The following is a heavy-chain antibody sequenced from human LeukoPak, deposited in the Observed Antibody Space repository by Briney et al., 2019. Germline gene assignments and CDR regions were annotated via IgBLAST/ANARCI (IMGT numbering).Heavy chain of an antibody. D-gene: IGHD3-22*01. CDR1: GGSISSYY. CDR3: ARGGGSWSDSSGFDY. J-gene: IGHJ4*02. CDR2: IYISGST. V-gene: IGHV4-4*07. Sequence: SETLSLTCTVSGGSISSYYWSWIRQPAGKGLEWIGRIYISGSTYYNPSLKSRVTMSVDTSKNQFSLKLSSVTAADTAVYYCARGGGSWSDSSGFDYWGQGTLVTVSS.